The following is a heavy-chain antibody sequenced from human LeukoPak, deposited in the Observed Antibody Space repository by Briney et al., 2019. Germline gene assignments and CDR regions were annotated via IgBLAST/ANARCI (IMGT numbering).Heavy chain of an antibody. CDR1: GFPFSSYS. D-gene: IGHD6-13*01. CDR3: ARGVSPWYRIDY. Sequence: GGSLRLSCVASGFPFSSYSFHWVRQAPGKGLEWVALLSYDGSIKHYADSVKGRLTLSRDNSKSSVYLQMDSQKADDTAVYYCARGVSPWYRIDYWGQGTLVTVSS. V-gene: IGHV3-30*01. CDR2: LSYDGSIK. J-gene: IGHJ4*02.